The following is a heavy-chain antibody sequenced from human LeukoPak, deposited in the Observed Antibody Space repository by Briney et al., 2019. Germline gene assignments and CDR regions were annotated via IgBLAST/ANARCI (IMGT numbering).Heavy chain of an antibody. J-gene: IGHJ3*02. V-gene: IGHV3-21*01. Sequence: PGGSLRLSCGVSGFTFSSYSMSWVRQAPGKGLEWVSSISASSNFISYADSVKGRFTISRDNAKKSLYLQMNSLRAEDTAVYYCARSTDHAFEMCGQGTMVTVSS. CDR3: ARSTDHAFEM. CDR2: ISASSNFI. CDR1: GFTFSSYS.